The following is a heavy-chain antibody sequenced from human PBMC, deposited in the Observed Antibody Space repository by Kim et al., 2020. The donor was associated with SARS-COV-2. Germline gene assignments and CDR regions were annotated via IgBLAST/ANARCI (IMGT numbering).Heavy chain of an antibody. Sequence: GGSLRLSCSSSSFTVSSNHMAWVRLAPGKGLEWVSFSYTSGTTHYADSVKERFTISRDNSKNTVFLQMSGLRAEDTAIYYCARGGRGPYFFDCWGQGTLVTVSS. J-gene: IGHJ4*02. V-gene: IGHV3-66*01. CDR3: ARGGRGPYFFDC. CDR2: SYTSGTT. CDR1: SFTVSSNH. D-gene: IGHD2-15*01.